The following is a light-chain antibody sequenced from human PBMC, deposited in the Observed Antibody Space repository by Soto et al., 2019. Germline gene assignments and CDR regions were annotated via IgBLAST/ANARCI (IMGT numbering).Light chain of an antibody. CDR1: PNCTRQ. CDR3: QQYNNWPPLT. CDR2: GAS. Sequence: IVMAQSPGTLFVSSGGKGTLSCQARPNCTRQLARYQPKPGQAPRALIYGASLRATGIPARFSGSGSGTEFTLTISSLQSEDFAVYYCQQYNNWPPLTFGGGTKVEIK. V-gene: IGKV3D-15*01. J-gene: IGKJ4*01.